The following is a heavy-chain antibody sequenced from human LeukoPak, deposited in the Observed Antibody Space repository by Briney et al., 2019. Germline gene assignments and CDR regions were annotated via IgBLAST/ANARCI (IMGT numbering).Heavy chain of an antibody. J-gene: IGHJ4*02. V-gene: IGHV3-23*01. CDR1: GFTFSSYA. CDR2: ASGSGGST. CDR3: AKNLGSVVTPPSLDY. Sequence: GGSLRLSCAASGFTFSSYAMSWVRQAPGKGLEWVSSASGSGGSTYYADSVKGRFTISRDNSKNTLYLQMNSLRAEDTAVYYCAKNLGSVVTPPSLDYWGQGTLVTVSS. D-gene: IGHD4-23*01.